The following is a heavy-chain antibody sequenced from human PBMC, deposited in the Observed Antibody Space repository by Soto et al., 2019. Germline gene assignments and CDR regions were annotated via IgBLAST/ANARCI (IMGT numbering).Heavy chain of an antibody. D-gene: IGHD3-10*01. Sequence: QVQLVQSGAEVKGPGSSVKVSCKASGDTFNCYSINWVRQAPGLGLEWMGRVNPILSMSNFAQRFQGRVTMTEDKSTSTAYMELSGLRSEDTAIYYCATSYGSGYRAFDYWGQGALVTVSS. CDR1: GDTFNCYS. V-gene: IGHV1-69*04. J-gene: IGHJ4*02. CDR3: ATSYGSGYRAFDY. CDR2: VNPILSMS.